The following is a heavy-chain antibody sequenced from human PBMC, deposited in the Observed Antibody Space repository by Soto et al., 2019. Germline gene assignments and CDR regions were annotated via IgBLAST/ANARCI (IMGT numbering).Heavy chain of an antibody. Sequence: PWETLSLTCSVYGVSFSGYYWSWIRQPPGKGLEWIGEINHSGSTNYNPSLKRRVTISVDTSKNQFSLKLISVTAADTAVYYCASGFFRGLAVWGQWPTLSLS. J-gene: IGHJ6*02. V-gene: IGHV4-34*01. CDR3: ASGFFRGLAV. CDR1: GVSFSGYY. CDR2: INHSGST.